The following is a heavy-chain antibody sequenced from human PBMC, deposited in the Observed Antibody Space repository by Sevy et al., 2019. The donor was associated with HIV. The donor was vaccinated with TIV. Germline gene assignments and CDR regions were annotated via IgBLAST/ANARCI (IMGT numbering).Heavy chain of an antibody. CDR2: ISSSGSYI. CDR3: ASLSLAVAGDNFYC. D-gene: IGHD6-19*01. Sequence: GGSLRLSCAASGFTFSSNSMNWVRQAPGKGLEWVSSISSSGSYIYYADSVKGRFTMSRDNAKNSLYLQMNSLRAEDTAVYYCASLSLAVAGDNFYCWGQGTLVTVSS. CDR1: GFTFSSNS. V-gene: IGHV3-21*01. J-gene: IGHJ4*02.